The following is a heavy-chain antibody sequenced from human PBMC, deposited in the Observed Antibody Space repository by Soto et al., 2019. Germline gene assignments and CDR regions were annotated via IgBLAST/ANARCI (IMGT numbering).Heavy chain of an antibody. J-gene: IGHJ6*02. Sequence: VQLVQSGAEVKKPGSSVKLSCKASGGTFNRYTISWVRQAPGHGLEWMGGIIPIFGTANYAQKFQGRVEIIADQSTSAAYMELRSLTSEDTAVYFCSLWRSRDGNTSKYKYSGMDVRCQGTTVTVPS. D-gene: IGHD1-1*01. CDR3: SLWRSRDGNTSKYKYSGMDV. CDR1: GGTFNRYT. CDR2: IIPIFGTA. V-gene: IGHV1-69*01.